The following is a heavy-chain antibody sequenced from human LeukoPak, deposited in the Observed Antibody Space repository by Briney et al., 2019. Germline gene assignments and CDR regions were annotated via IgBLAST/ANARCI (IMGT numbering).Heavy chain of an antibody. D-gene: IGHD2-15*01. CDR1: GFTFSSYA. J-gene: IGHJ6*03. CDR2: ISNSDYST. V-gene: IGHV3-23*01. Sequence: GGSLRLSCAASGFTFSSYAMSWVRQAPGKGLEWVSTISNSDYSTYYADSVKGRFTISRDNAKNTLYLQMNSLRAEDTAVYYCARDLGCSGGSCYPEQGYYYYMDVWGKGTTVTVSS. CDR3: ARDLGCSGGSCYPEQGYYYYMDV.